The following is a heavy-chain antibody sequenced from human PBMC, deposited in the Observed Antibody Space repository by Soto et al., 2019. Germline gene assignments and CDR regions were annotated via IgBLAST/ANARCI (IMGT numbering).Heavy chain of an antibody. CDR3: ASRPYSSGKYYYYYYGMDV. J-gene: IGHJ6*02. CDR2: IIPIFGTA. D-gene: IGHD6-25*01. CDR1: GGTFSSYA. Sequence: RASVKVSCKASGGTFSSYAISWVRQAPGQGLEWMGGIIPIFGTANYAQKFQGRVTITADESTSTAYMELSSLRSEDTAVYYCASRPYSSGKYYYYYYGMDVWGQGTTVTVSS. V-gene: IGHV1-69*13.